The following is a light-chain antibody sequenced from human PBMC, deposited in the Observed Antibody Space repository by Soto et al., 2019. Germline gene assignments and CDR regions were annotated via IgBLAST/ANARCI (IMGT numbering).Light chain of an antibody. CDR3: QQSYGTPPVT. J-gene: IGKJ5*01. CDR2: AAS. V-gene: IGKV1-39*01. Sequence: DIQMTQSPSSLSESVGDRVNITCRASQSISYYLNWYQQKPGEAPKLLIYAASSLQSGVPSRFSGSGSGTDFTLTISSLQPEDFATYYCQQSYGTPPVTFGQGTRLEIK. CDR1: QSISYY.